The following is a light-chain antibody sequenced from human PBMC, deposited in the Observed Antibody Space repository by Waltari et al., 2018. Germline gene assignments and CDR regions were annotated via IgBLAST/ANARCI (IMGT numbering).Light chain of an antibody. Sequence: DIVMTQSPDSLALSLGERATINCKSSQSVLHSSNNKNYLAWYQQKPGQPPNLLIYWASTRESGSPDRFSGSGSGTDFTLTISSLQAEDVAVYYCQQYYNAPLTFGGGTKVEIK. CDR1: QSVLHSSNNKNY. J-gene: IGKJ4*01. V-gene: IGKV4-1*01. CDR2: WAS. CDR3: QQYYNAPLT.